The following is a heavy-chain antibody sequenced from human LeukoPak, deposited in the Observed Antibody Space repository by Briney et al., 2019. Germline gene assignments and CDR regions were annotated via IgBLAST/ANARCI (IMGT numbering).Heavy chain of an antibody. V-gene: IGHV4-39*01. D-gene: IGHD5-18*01. J-gene: IGHJ5*02. Sequence: SETLSLTCTVSGPSISSSSYYWGWIRQPPGKGGEWIVSIYYSGSPFYTPSLNIQVPISVDTSKNQFSLKLRSVTAADTAVYYCARHAMVYTAMVVYNWFDPWGQGTLVTVSS. CDR1: GPSISSSSYY. CDR2: IYYSGSP. CDR3: ARHAMVYTAMVVYNWFDP.